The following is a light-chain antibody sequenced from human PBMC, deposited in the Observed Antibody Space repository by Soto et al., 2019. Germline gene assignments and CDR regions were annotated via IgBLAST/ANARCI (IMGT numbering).Light chain of an antibody. J-gene: IGLJ2*01. CDR1: SSNIGTDYD. Sequence: QLVLTQPPSVSGAPGQRVTLSCTGSSSNIGTDYDVHWYQQLPGTAPKLLIYRNTNRPSGVPDRFSGSKSGTSASLAITGLQAEDEADYYCQSYDRSLSGAAVFGGGTKVTVL. V-gene: IGLV1-40*01. CDR3: QSYDRSLSGAAV. CDR2: RNT.